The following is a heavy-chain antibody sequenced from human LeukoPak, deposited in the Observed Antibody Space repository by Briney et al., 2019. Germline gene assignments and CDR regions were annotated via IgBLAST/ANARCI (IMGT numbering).Heavy chain of an antibody. Sequence: SETLSLTCAVSGGSISSYYWSWIRQPAGKGLEWIGRVYTSGLTGYNPSLKSRVTISVDTSKNQFSLKLSSVTAADTAVYYCAREFGGDYKSDAFDIWGQGTMVTVSS. CDR3: AREFGGDYKSDAFDI. D-gene: IGHD4-17*01. V-gene: IGHV4-4*07. CDR2: VYTSGLT. J-gene: IGHJ3*02. CDR1: GGSISSYY.